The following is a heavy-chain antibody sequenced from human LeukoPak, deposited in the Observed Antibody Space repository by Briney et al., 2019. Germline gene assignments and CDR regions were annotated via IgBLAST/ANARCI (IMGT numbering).Heavy chain of an antibody. D-gene: IGHD3-3*01. V-gene: IGHV1-2*02. CDR3: ASCAVHLGFLEWSHYYMDV. CDR1: GYTFTGYY. Sequence: GASVKVSCKASGYTFTGYYMHWVRQAPGQGLEWMGWVNPNSGGTNYAQKFQGRVTMTRDTSISTAYMELSRLRSDDTAVYYCASCAVHLGFLEWSHYYMDVWGKGTTVTVSS. J-gene: IGHJ6*03. CDR2: VNPNSGGT.